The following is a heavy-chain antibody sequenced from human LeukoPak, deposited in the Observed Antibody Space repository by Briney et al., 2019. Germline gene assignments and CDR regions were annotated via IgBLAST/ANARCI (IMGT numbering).Heavy chain of an antibody. CDR1: GGSFSGYY. Sequence: SETLSLTCAVYGGSFSGYYWSWNRQPPGKGLEWFGKINRSGSTYYHPSLKSRVTISVDTSKSQFALKLSSVTAADTAVYYCARGPRYYYGSGKNYYNYYMDVWGKGTTVTVSS. CDR2: INRSGST. CDR3: ARGPRYYYGSGKNYYNYYMDV. J-gene: IGHJ6*03. V-gene: IGHV4-34*01. D-gene: IGHD3-10*01.